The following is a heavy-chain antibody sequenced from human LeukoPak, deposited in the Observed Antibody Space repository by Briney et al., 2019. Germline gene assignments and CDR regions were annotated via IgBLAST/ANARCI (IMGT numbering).Heavy chain of an antibody. J-gene: IGHJ4*02. CDR2: INPFDGTT. CDR3: ARSTPPTYYYHSRRYFDY. V-gene: IGHV1-46*01. D-gene: IGHD3-22*01. Sequence: ASVKVSCKASEYTFTDYYVHWVRQAPGQGLEWTGKINPFDGTTGYAEKLQGRVTLTRDMSMNTVYVEMSSLSSEDTAMYYCARSTPPTYYYHSRRYFDYWGQGTLVTVSS. CDR1: EYTFTDYY.